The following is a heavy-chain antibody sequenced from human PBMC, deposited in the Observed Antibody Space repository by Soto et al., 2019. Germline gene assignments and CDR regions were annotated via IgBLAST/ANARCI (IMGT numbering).Heavy chain of an antibody. J-gene: IGHJ6*02. CDR3: AGGNALDV. V-gene: IGHV3-7*01. CDR2: IHQDGNEK. CDR1: RFTFSTYW. Sequence: SXRLSFAAARFTFSTYWMTWVRQTPGKGLEWVANIHQDGNEKYYMDSVKGRFTISRDNAKNSLYLQMTSLRAEDTAVYYCAGGNALDVWGQGTTVTVSS.